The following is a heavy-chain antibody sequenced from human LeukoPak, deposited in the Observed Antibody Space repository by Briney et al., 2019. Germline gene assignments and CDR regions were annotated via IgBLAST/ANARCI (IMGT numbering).Heavy chain of an antibody. CDR2: ISSSSSYI. CDR1: GFTFSSYS. J-gene: IGHJ4*02. D-gene: IGHD6-6*01. V-gene: IGHV3-21*01. CDR3: ARGSGGIAARDY. Sequence: PGGSLRLSCAASGFTFSSYSMNWVRQAPGKGLEWVSSISSSSSYIYYADSVKGRFTISRDNAKNSLYLQMNSLRAEDTAVYYCARGSGGIAARDYWGQGTLVTVSS.